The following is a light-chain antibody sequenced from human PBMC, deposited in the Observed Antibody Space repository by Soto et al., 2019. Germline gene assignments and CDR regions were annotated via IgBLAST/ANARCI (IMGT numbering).Light chain of an antibody. CDR3: PQRSNWPPT. V-gene: IGKV3-11*01. J-gene: IGKJ4*01. Sequence: EIVLTQSPATLSLSPGERATLSCRASQSVSSYLAWYQQKPGQAPRLLIYDASNRATGIPARFSGSGSGTDFTLTISSLETEDFACYYCPQRSNWPPTFGGGTKVEIK. CDR2: DAS. CDR1: QSVSSY.